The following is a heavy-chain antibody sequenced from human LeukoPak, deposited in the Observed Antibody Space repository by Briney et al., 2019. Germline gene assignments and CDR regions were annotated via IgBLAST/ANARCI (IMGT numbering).Heavy chain of an antibody. J-gene: IGHJ5*02. CDR1: GYTFTSYG. V-gene: IGHV1-18*01. D-gene: IGHD2-15*01. CDR3: ARGATGYCSGGGCYSGRFDP. CDR2: ISPFNSNT. Sequence: GPSVNVSCKASGYTFTSYGINWVRQAAGQGLEWMGWISPFNSNTNYAQSLQGRVTMTTDTSTSTAYMELRGLRSDDTAVYYCARGATGYCSGGGCYSGRFDPWGQGTLVTVSP.